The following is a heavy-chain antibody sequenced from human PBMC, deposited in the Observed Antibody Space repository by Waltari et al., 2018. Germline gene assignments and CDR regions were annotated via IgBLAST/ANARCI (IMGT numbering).Heavy chain of an antibody. CDR2: IYTSGST. CDR3: AREGAAQGWFDP. V-gene: IGHV4-61*09. CDR1: GGSISSGSYY. D-gene: IGHD6-6*01. Sequence: QVQLQESGPGLVNPSPTLSLTCTVSGGSISSGSYYWCWTRQPPGKGLEWIGYIYTSGSTNYNPSLKSRVTISVDTSKNQFSLKLSSVTAADTAVYYCAREGAAQGWFDPWGQGTLVTVSS. J-gene: IGHJ5*02.